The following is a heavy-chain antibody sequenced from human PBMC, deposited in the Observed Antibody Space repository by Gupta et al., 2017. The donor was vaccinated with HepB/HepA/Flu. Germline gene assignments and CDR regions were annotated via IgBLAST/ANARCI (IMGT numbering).Heavy chain of an antibody. V-gene: IGHV3-7*01. J-gene: IGHJ4*02. CDR1: GLTFSSYW. Sequence: EVQLVESGGGLVQPGGSLRLSCAASGLTFSSYWMSWVRQAPGKGLEWLANIKQDGSEKYYVDSVKGRFIISRDNAKNSLFLQMNSLRPEDTAVYYCTREGGNDKPGGWGGDHYWGQGTLVTVSS. D-gene: IGHD5-12*01. CDR3: TREGGNDKPGGWGGDHY. CDR2: IKQDGSEK.